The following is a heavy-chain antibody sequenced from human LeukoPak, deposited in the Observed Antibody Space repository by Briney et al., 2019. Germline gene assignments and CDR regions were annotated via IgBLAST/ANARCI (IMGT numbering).Heavy chain of an antibody. D-gene: IGHD1-26*01. CDR3: AASGSYRGYFDY. CDR2: ISYDGSNK. CDR1: GFTFSSCG. J-gene: IGHJ4*02. V-gene: IGHV3-30*03. Sequence: GGSLRLSCAASGFTFSSCGMHWVRQAPGKGLEWVAVISYDGSNKYYADSVKGRFTISRDNSKNTLYLQMNSLRAEDTAVYYCAASGSYRGYFDYWGQGTLVTVSS.